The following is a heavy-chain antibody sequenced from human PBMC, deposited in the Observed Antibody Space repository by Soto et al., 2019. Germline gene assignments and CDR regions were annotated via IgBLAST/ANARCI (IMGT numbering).Heavy chain of an antibody. CDR3: ARDQGGYSYGCCNWELDI. V-gene: IGHV1-2*04. CDR1: GYTFTGYY. D-gene: IGHD5-18*01. CDR2: INPNSGGT. Sequence: GASVKVSCKASGYTFTGYYMHWVRQAPGQGLEWMGWINPNSGGTNYAQKFQGWVTMTRDTSISTAYMELSRLRSDDTAVYYCARDQGGYSYGCCNWELDIWGQGTMVTVSS. J-gene: IGHJ3*02.